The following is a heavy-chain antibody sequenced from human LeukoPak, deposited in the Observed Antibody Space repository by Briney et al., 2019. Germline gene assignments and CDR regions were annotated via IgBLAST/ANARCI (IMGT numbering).Heavy chain of an antibody. CDR3: ARGKYSYGSNYFDY. D-gene: IGHD5-18*01. V-gene: IGHV1-2*02. CDR1: GYTFTGYY. Sequence: ASVKVSCKASGYTFTGYYMHWVRQAPGQGLEWMGWINPNSGGTNYAQKFQGRVTMTRDTSVSTAYMELSRLRSDDTAVYYCARGKYSYGSNYFDYWGQGTLVTVSS. CDR2: INPNSGGT. J-gene: IGHJ4*02.